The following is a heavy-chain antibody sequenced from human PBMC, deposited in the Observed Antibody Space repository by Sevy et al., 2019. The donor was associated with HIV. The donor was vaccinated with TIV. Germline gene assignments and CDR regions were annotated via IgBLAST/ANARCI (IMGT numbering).Heavy chain of an antibody. CDR1: GFTFSSYS. J-gene: IGHJ4*02. Sequence: GGSLRLSCAASGFTFSSYSMNWVRQGPGKGLEWVSSISSSSYRYYADSVKGRFTISRDNAKNSLYLQMNGLRAEDTVVDYCARATPYTKGELDYWCQGTLVTVSS. D-gene: IGHD4-4*01. CDR2: ISSSSYR. CDR3: ARATPYTKGELDY. V-gene: IGHV3-21*01.